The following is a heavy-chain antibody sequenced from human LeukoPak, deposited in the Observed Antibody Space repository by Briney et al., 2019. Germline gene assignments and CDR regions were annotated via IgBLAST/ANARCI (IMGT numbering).Heavy chain of an antibody. CDR3: ARGPTYYYYSMDV. V-gene: IGHV1-2*02. J-gene: IGHJ6*03. CDR2: INPNSGGT. Sequence: GASVKVSCKASGGTFSSYAISWVRQAPGQGLEWMGWINPNSGGTNYAQKFQGRVTMTRDTSISTAYMELSRLRSDDTAVYYCARGPTYYYYSMDVWGKGTTVTVSS. CDR1: GGTFSSYA.